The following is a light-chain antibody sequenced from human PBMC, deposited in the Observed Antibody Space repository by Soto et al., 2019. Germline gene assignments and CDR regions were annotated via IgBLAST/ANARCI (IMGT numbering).Light chain of an antibody. CDR3: QQYNTWPPET. V-gene: IGKV1-5*03. J-gene: IGKJ1*01. CDR1: QNINEY. CDR2: MAS. Sequence: DIQMTQSPSTLSASVGDRVTITCRASQNINEYLAWYQQKPGKAPKLLIYMASSLESEVPSRFSGSGSGTEFTLTISSLQSEDFAVYYCQQYNTWPPETFGQGTKVDIK.